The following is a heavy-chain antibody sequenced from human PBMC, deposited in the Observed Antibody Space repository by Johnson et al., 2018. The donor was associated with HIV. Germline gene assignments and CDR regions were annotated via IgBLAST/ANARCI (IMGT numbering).Heavy chain of an antibody. CDR2: IYSGGST. D-gene: IGHD2-15*01. CDR1: GFTFSSYA. Sequence: EQLVESGGGVVRPGGSLRLSCAASGFTFSSYAMHWVRQAPGKGLEWVSIIYSGGSTYYADSVKGRFTISRDNSQNTLYLQMNSLRAEGPAVYYCGGLPSWRVAFDILGQGTMVTVSS. V-gene: IGHV3-66*04. CDR3: GGLPSWRVAFDI. J-gene: IGHJ3*02.